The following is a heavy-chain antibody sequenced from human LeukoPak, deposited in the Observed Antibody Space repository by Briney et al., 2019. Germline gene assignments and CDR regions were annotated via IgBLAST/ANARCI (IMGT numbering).Heavy chain of an antibody. D-gene: IGHD3-22*01. CDR2: ISSSSSYI. Sequence: GGSLRLSCAASGFTFSSYSMNWVRQAPGKGLEWVSSISSSSSYIYYADSVKGRFTISRDNAKNSLYLQMNSLGAEDTAVYYCAREDYYDSSGKDYWGQGTLVTVSS. CDR1: GFTFSSYS. V-gene: IGHV3-21*01. CDR3: AREDYYDSSGKDY. J-gene: IGHJ4*02.